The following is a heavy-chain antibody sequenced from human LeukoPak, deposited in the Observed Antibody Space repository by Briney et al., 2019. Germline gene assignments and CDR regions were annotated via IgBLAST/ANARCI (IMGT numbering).Heavy chain of an antibody. V-gene: IGHV1-2*02. Sequence: GASVKVSCKASGYTFTGYYMHWVRQAPGQGLEWMGWINPNSGGTNYAQKFQGRVTMTRDTSISTAYMELSRLRSDDTAVYYCARDGACGSSWFVWFDPWGQGTLVTVFS. CDR3: ARDGACGSSWFVWFDP. D-gene: IGHD6-6*01. CDR2: INPNSGGT. J-gene: IGHJ5*02. CDR1: GYTFTGYY.